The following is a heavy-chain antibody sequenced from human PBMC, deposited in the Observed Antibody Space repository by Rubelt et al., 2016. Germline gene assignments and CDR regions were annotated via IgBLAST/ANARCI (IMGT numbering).Heavy chain of an antibody. D-gene: IGHD6-6*01. CDR2: ISAYNGNT. CDR1: GYTFTSYG. CDR3: ARDRIRIAARQGWCFDL. V-gene: IGHV1-18*01. J-gene: IGHJ2*01. Sequence: QVQLVQSGAEVKKPGASVKVSCKASGYTFTSYGISWVRQAPGQGLEWMGWISAYNGNTNYAQKFQGRVTMTPDTATSTAYMELRSLRSDETAVYYCARDRIRIAARQGWCFDLWGRGTLVTVSS.